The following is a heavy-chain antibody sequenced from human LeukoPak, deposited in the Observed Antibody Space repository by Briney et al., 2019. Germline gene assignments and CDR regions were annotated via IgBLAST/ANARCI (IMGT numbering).Heavy chain of an antibody. CDR2: IYYTGST. Sequence: SETLSLTCTVSGGSITNSYWSWIRQPPGKGLEWIGYIYYTGSTNYNASLNSRVSISVDTSKNQFSLKLNSVTAADTAVYYCARGEKWLETWGQGTLVTVS. D-gene: IGHD6-19*01. J-gene: IGHJ5*02. CDR1: GGSITNSY. CDR3: ARGEKWLET. V-gene: IGHV4-59*01.